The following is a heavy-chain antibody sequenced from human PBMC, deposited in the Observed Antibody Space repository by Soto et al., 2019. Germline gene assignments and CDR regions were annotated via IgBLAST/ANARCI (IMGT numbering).Heavy chain of an antibody. Sequence: GGSLRLSCAASGFTFSSYAMSWVRQAPGKGLEWVSAISGSGGSTYYADSVKGRFTISRDNSKNTLYLQMNSLRAEDTAVYYCAKDPYYDFWSGSQYNWFDPWGQGTRVTVSS. CDR3: AKDPYYDFWSGSQYNWFDP. J-gene: IGHJ5*02. CDR2: ISGSGGST. V-gene: IGHV3-23*01. CDR1: GFTFSSYA. D-gene: IGHD3-3*01.